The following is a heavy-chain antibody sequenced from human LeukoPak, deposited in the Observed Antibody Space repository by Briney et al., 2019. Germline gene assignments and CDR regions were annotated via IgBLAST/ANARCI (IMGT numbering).Heavy chain of an antibody. D-gene: IGHD1-26*01. V-gene: IGHV1-18*04. Sequence: ASVKVSCKASGYTFTSYGISWVRQAPGQGLEWMGWISAYNGNTNYAQKLQGRVTMTTDTSTSTACMELRSLRSDDTAVYYCAIYRYSGPIDYWGQGTLVTVSS. CDR3: AIYRYSGPIDY. CDR2: ISAYNGNT. J-gene: IGHJ4*02. CDR1: GYTFTSYG.